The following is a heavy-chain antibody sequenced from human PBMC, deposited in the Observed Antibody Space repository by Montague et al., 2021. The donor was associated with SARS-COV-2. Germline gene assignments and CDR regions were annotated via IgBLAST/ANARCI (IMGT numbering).Heavy chain of an antibody. CDR1: GGSISSGGYY. Sequence: TLSLTCTVSGGSISSGGYYWSWIRQHPGKGLEWIGYIYYSGSTYYNPSLKSRVTISVDTSKNQFSLKLSSVTAADTAVYYCARAPPWSFRDILTGYYYYDGMDVWGQGTTVTVSS. CDR3: ARAPPWSFRDILTGYYYYDGMDV. J-gene: IGHJ6*02. D-gene: IGHD3-9*01. CDR2: IYYSGST. V-gene: IGHV4-31*03.